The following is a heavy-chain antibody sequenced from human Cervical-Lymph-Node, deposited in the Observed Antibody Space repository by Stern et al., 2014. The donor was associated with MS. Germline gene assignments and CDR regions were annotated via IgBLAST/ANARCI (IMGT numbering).Heavy chain of an antibody. CDR3: GRDSSDYMAGRIDR. V-gene: IGHV3-74*01. D-gene: IGHD2/OR15-2a*01. J-gene: IGHJ5*02. CDR2: INIVGSST. Sequence: EVQLVESGGGVVQPGGSLRLSCAASGFTFSSHWMHWVRQGPGEGPVWVARINIVGSSTSYAYSVKGRFTISRDNAKNTLYLQMNSLRAEDTAVYYCGRDSSDYMAGRIDRWGQGTLVTVSS. CDR1: GFTFSSHW.